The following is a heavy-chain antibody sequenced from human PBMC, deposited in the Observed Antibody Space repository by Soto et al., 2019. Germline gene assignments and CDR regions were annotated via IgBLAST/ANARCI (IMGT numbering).Heavy chain of an antibody. V-gene: IGHV1-46*01. CDR3: ARSSGWVFGIIIEGSNWLAP. CDR2: INPNGGST. CDR1: ADTFTSYY. J-gene: IGHJ5*02. D-gene: IGHD1-26*01. Sequence: ASVKVSCKAPADTFTSYYIHWVRQARGLGVGWRGIINPNGGSTRFAQTFQGRIHMTTDTSTSTVDMELRSLRSEYTAVYYGARSSGWVFGIIIEGSNWLAPGGQGSPVTVSS.